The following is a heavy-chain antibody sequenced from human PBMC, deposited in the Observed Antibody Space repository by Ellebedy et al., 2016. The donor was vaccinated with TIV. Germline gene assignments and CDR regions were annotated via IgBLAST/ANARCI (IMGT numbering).Heavy chain of an antibody. V-gene: IGHV5-51*01. CDR2: IYPGDSDT. J-gene: IGHJ6*02. CDR1: GYSFTNYW. CDR3: ARSLAYGSGSSYGMDV. D-gene: IGHD3-10*01. Sequence: GESLKISCKGSGYSFTNYWIGWVRQMPGKGLEWMGIIYPGDSDTRYSPSFEGQVTIPADKSISTAYLQWSSLKASDTAMYYCARSLAYGSGSSYGMDVWGQGSTVTASS.